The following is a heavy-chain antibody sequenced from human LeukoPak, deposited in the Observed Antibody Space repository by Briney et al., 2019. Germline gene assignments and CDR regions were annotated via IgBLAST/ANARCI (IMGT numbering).Heavy chain of an antibody. Sequence: GGSLRLSCAASGFTFSSYSMNWVRQAPGKGLEWVSSISSSSSYIYYADSVKGRFTISRDNAKNSLYLQMNSLRAEDTAVYYCARGGPHPWAPIVVVVAATNEIDYWGQGTLVTVSS. CDR1: GFTFSSYS. CDR3: ARGGPHPWAPIVVVVAATNEIDY. D-gene: IGHD2-15*01. J-gene: IGHJ4*02. V-gene: IGHV3-21*01. CDR2: ISSSSSYI.